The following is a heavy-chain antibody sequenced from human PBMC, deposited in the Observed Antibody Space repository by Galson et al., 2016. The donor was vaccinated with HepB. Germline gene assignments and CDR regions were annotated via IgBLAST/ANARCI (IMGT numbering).Heavy chain of an antibody. CDR3: ARHFAGWFDP. J-gene: IGHJ5*02. Sequence: LSLTCTVSGASISSSGYYWSWIRQPPGEGLEWIGYTSYIRSANYNPSLKSRITISVDTSKNQISLRLNSVTATDTAVYYCARHFAGWFDPWGQGTLVTVSS. CDR1: GASISSSGYY. D-gene: IGHD3-3*02. CDR2: TSYIRSA. V-gene: IGHV4-61*08.